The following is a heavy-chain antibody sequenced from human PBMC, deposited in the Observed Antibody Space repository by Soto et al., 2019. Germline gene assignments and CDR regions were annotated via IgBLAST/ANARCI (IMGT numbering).Heavy chain of an antibody. V-gene: IGHV3-74*01. CDR3: AAGGSGYYAN. J-gene: IGHJ4*02. CDR2: IKTDGTYA. CDR1: GFTFSTYW. D-gene: IGHD3-22*01. Sequence: EVQLVKSGGDLDQPGGSLRLSCAASGFTFSTYWMHWVRQAPGKGLLWVSRIKTDGTYATYADSVKGRFTISRDNAKNTLYLQMNSLRVEDAAVYYCAAGGSGYYANWGQGTLVTVSS.